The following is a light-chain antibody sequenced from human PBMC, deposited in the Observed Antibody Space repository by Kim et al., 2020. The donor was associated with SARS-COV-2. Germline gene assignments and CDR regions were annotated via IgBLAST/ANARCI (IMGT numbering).Light chain of an antibody. CDR1: QIINTY. Sequence: DIQMTQSPSTLSASVGDRVTITCRASQIINTYLAWYQRRPGKAPNLLIYQASTLQFGVPSRFSGSGSGAEFTLTIYNLQPDDFGTYYCQQYIRFPYTFGQGTKLEI. CDR2: QAS. J-gene: IGKJ2*01. CDR3: QQYIRFPYT. V-gene: IGKV1-5*03.